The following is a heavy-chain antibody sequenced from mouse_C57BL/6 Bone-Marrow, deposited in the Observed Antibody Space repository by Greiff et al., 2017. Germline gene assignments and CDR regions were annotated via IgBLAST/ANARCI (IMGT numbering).Heavy chain of an antibody. D-gene: IGHD2-1*01. CDR2: ISNGGGST. V-gene: IGHV5-12*01. J-gene: IGHJ3*01. CDR1: GFTFSDSY. Sequence: EVQGVESGGGLVQPGGSLKLSCAASGFTFSDSYMYWVRQTPEKRLEWVAYISNGGGSTYYPGTVQGRFTLSRDNAKSTLYLQISRLKSEDTAMYYCARQGYGNFWCAYWGQGTLVTVSA. CDR3: ARQGYGNFWCAY.